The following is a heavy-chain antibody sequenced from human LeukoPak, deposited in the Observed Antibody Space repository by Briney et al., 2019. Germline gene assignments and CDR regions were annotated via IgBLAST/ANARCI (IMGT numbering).Heavy chain of an antibody. J-gene: IGHJ6*02. V-gene: IGHV4-39*01. Sequence: PSETLSLTCTVSGGSISSSSYYWGWIRQPPGKGLEWIGSIYYSGSTYYNPSPKSRVTISVDTSKNQFSLKLSSVTAADTAVYYCASPSISYSSSWYRLRYYGMDVWGQGTTVTVSS. CDR1: GGSISSSSYY. CDR3: ASPSISYSSSWYRLRYYGMDV. CDR2: IYYSGST. D-gene: IGHD6-13*01.